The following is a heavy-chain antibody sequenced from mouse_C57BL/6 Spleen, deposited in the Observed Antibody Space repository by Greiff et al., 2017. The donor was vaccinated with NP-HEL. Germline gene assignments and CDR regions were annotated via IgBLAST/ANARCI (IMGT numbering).Heavy chain of an antibody. CDR1: GFTFSDYY. J-gene: IGHJ1*03. V-gene: IGHV5-16*01. CDR3: ARDQDYYGSSYWWYFDV. Sequence: EVKLMESEGGLVQPGSSMKLSCTASGFTFSDYYMAWVRQVPEKGLEWVANINYDGSSTYYLDSLKSRFIISRDNAKNILYLQMSSLKSEDTATYYCARDQDYYGSSYWWYFDVWGTGTTVTVSS. CDR2: INYDGSST. D-gene: IGHD1-1*01.